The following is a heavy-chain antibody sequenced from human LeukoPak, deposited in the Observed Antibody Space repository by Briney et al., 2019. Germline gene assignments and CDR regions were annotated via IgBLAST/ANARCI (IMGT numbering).Heavy chain of an antibody. Sequence: PGGSLRLSCAASGFTFSSYAMSWVRQAPGKGLEWVSAISGSGGSTSYAQKFQGRVTMTRDMSTSTVYMELSSLRSEDTAVYYCASGLMDLFGYFDYWGQGTLVTVSS. D-gene: IGHD2-8*01. CDR3: ASGLMDLFGYFDY. CDR2: ISGSGGST. CDR1: GFTFSSYA. J-gene: IGHJ4*02. V-gene: IGHV3-23*01.